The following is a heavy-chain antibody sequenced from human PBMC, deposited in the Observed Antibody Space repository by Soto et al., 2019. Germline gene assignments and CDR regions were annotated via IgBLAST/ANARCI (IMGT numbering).Heavy chain of an antibody. D-gene: IGHD5-18*01. Sequence: QVQLVQSGAEVKRPGASVKVSCKASGYTFPSYGISWVRQAPGQGLEWMGWISAYNGNKKYAQKLPGRITMTPDTSTSTAYMELRSLRSDDTAVYYYARDATIAMNDYWGQGTLVTVP. V-gene: IGHV1-18*01. CDR1: GYTFPSYG. CDR2: ISAYNGNK. J-gene: IGHJ4*02. CDR3: ARDATIAMNDY.